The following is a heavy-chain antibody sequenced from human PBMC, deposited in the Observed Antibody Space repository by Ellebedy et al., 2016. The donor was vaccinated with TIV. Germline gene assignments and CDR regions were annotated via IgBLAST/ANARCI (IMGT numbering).Heavy chain of an antibody. Sequence: ESLKISCAASGFTFSSYGMHWVRQPPGKGLEWIGEINHSGSPNYNPSLKSRVTISVDTSKNQFSLRLTSVTAADTAVYYCARAAHTAMPRQFDYWGQGTLVTVSS. CDR1: GFTFSSYG. J-gene: IGHJ4*02. CDR2: INHSGSP. D-gene: IGHD5-18*01. V-gene: IGHV4-34*01. CDR3: ARAAHTAMPRQFDY.